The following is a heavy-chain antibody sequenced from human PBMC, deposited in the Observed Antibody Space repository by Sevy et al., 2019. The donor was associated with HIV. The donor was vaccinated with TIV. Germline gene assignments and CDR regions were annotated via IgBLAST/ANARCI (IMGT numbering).Heavy chain of an antibody. J-gene: IGHJ4*02. D-gene: IGHD5-18*01. CDR1: GFTFRNAW. CDR2: FKSKTEGGPT. Sequence: GGSLRLSCAASGFTFRNAWRSWVGQAPGKGREWVGRFKSKTEGGPTDYAAPVKGRFPISRDDSKNTLYLQMNSLKTEDTAVYYCTTDLFVPLYSYGEIDYWGQGTLVTVSS. CDR3: TTDLFVPLYSYGEIDY. V-gene: IGHV3-15*01.